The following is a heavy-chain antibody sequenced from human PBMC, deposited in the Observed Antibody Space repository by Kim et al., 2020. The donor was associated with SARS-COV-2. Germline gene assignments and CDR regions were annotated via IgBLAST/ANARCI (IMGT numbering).Heavy chain of an antibody. V-gene: IGHV3-33*01. D-gene: IGHD1-26*01. Sequence: GGSLRLSCAASGFTFSSYGMHWVRQAPGKGLEWVAVIWYDGSNKYYADSVKGRFTISRDNSKNTLYLQMNSLRAEDTAVYYCARVGEESGREGADYFDYWGQGTLVTVSS. CDR3: ARVGEESGREGADYFDY. CDR1: GFTFSSYG. CDR2: IWYDGSNK. J-gene: IGHJ4*02.